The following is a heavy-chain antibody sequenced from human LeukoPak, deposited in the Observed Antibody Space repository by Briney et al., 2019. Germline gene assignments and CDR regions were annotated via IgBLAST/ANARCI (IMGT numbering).Heavy chain of an antibody. Sequence: GGSLRLSCAASGFTFSSYDMHWVRQATGKGLEWVSAISAAGDTYYLDSVKGRFTISRENAKNSLYLQMNCLRAGDTAVYYCVALGDRIYWGQGTLVTVSS. J-gene: IGHJ4*02. D-gene: IGHD2-21*02. CDR1: GFTFSSYD. CDR2: ISAAGDT. CDR3: VALGDRIY. V-gene: IGHV3-13*01.